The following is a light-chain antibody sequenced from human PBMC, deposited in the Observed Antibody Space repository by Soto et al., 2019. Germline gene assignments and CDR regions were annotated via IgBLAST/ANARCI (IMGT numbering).Light chain of an antibody. Sequence: QSALTQPASVSASPGQSITISCTGTSSDVGGYNSVSWYQQHPGRVPELMIYEVSNRPSGVSNRFSGSKSGNTASLTTSGLQAEDEADYYCSSYAGSSNVFGTGTKVTVL. CDR1: SSDVGGYNS. V-gene: IGLV2-14*01. CDR2: EVS. J-gene: IGLJ1*01. CDR3: SSYAGSSNV.